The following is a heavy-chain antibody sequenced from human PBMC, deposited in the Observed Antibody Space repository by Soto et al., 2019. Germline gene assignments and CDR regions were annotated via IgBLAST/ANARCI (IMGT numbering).Heavy chain of an antibody. J-gene: IGHJ5*02. CDR2: ISGSGGST. V-gene: IGHV3-23*01. CDR1: GFTFSSYA. CDR3: AQSGSLNGYSGHAFDP. D-gene: IGHD5-12*01. Sequence: PGGSLRLSCAAAGFTFSSYAMSWVRQAPGKGLEWVSAISGSGGSTYYADSVKGRFTISRDNSKNTLYLQMNSLRAEDTAVYYCAQSGSLNGYSGHAFDPWGQGTLVTVSS.